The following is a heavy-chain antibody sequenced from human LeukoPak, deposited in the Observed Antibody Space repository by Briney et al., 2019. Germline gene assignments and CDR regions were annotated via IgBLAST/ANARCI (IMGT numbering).Heavy chain of an antibody. V-gene: IGHV4-39*01. J-gene: IGHJ6*03. CDR3: ARQPLRDSSGYYGYYYMDV. Sequence: PSETLSLTCTVSRGSISSSSYNWGWIRQPPGKGLEWIGSIYYSGSTYYNPSLKNRVTISEDTSKNQLSLKLSSVTAADTAVYYCARQPLRDSSGYYGYYYMDVWGKGTTVTISS. CDR1: RGSISSSSYN. D-gene: IGHD3-22*01. CDR2: IYYSGST.